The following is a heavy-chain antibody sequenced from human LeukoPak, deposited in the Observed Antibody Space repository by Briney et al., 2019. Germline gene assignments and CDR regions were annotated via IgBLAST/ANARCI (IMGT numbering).Heavy chain of an antibody. J-gene: IGHJ6*03. Sequence: SVKVSCKASGGTFSSYAISWVRQAPGQGLEWMGGIIPIFGTANYAQKFQGRVTITTEESTSTAYMELSSLRSEDTAVYYCARGIAARLYYYYMDVWGKGTTVTVSS. V-gene: IGHV1-69*05. CDR3: ARGIAARLYYYYMDV. CDR1: GGTFSSYA. D-gene: IGHD6-6*01. CDR2: IIPIFGTA.